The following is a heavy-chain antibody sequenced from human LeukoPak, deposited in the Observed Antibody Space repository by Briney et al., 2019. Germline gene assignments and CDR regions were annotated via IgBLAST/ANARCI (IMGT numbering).Heavy chain of an antibody. CDR3: ARDCGGGTCYAMEAY. CDR1: GYTFTTYG. CDR2: ISAYTGNT. V-gene: IGHV1-18*01. J-gene: IGHJ4*02. Sequence: GASVKVSCKASGYTFTTYGISWVRQAPGQGLEWVGWISAYTGNTNYAQRFQGRVTMTTDTSTSTAYMELRSLRSDDTAVYYCARDCGGGTCYAMEAYWGQGTLVTVSS. D-gene: IGHD2-15*01.